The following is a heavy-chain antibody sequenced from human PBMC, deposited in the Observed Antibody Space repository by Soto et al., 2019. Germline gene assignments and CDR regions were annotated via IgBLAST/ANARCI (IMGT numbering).Heavy chain of an antibody. CDR3: VRGGGGGLFEH. CDR1: GFPFNDYY. V-gene: IGHV3-11*06. Sequence: PGGSLRLSCATSGFPFNDYYMTWIRQAPGKGLEWLSHISPKSTFRNYADSVKGRFTISRDNTESSLFLQMNCLGVDDTAVYSCVRGGGGGLFEHWGQGVLVTVSS. J-gene: IGHJ4*02. D-gene: IGHD2-21*01. CDR2: ISPKSTFR.